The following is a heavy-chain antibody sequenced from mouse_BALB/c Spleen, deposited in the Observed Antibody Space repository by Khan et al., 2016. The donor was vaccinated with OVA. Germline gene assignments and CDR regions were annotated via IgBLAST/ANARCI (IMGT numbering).Heavy chain of an antibody. Sequence: VQLKQSGPGLVQPSQSLSITCTVSGFSLTNYSLHWVRQSPGKGLEWLGVIWSVGSTDYNAAFISRLTIRKDNSRSQVFFKMNSLQPNDTAIYYCARRGYDYGRGALFAYWGQGTLVTVSA. V-gene: IGHV2-2*02. CDR2: IWSVGST. CDR1: GFSLTNYS. J-gene: IGHJ3*01. CDR3: ARRGYDYGRGALFAY. D-gene: IGHD2-4*01.